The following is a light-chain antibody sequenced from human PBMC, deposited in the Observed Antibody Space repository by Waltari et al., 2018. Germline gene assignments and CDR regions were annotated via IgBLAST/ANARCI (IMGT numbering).Light chain of an antibody. Sequence: QSALTQPASVSGSPGQSITISCSGTDSDVGAYDFVSRYQQHPGKAPHLIIYEVSNRPSGISNRFSGSKSGNTASLTISGLQAEDEADYYCNSYTTSSTRVFGGGTKLTVL. CDR2: EVS. V-gene: IGLV2-14*01. CDR1: DSDVGAYDF. J-gene: IGLJ3*02. CDR3: NSYTTSSTRV.